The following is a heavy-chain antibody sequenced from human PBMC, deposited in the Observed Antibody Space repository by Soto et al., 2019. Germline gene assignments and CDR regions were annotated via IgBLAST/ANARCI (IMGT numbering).Heavy chain of an antibody. CDR2: IHSSGRTM. J-gene: IGHJ4*02. V-gene: IGHV3-48*03. Sequence: EVQLVESGGGLVRPGGSLRLSCAASGFTFSSYEMNWVRQAPGKGLEWLSYIHSSGRTMFYADSVKGRFTISRDNAKNSLYLQMNSLRAEDTAVYYCARADGGFDYWGQGTLVTVSS. D-gene: IGHD3-16*01. CDR1: GFTFSSYE. CDR3: ARADGGFDY.